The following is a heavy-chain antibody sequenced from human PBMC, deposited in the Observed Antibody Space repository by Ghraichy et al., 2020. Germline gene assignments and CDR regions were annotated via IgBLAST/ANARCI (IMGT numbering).Heavy chain of an antibody. CDR2: IYHSGST. J-gene: IGHJ4*02. CDR3: AAGGATYYDFWSGYMLYDY. D-gene: IGHD3-3*01. V-gene: IGHV4-38-2*01. Sequence: SQTLSLTCAVSGYSISSGYYWGWIRQPPGKGLEWIGSIYHSGSTYYNPSLKSRVTISVDTSKNQFSLKLSSVTAADTAVYYCAAGGATYYDFWSGYMLYDYWGQGTLVTVSS. CDR1: GYSISSGYY.